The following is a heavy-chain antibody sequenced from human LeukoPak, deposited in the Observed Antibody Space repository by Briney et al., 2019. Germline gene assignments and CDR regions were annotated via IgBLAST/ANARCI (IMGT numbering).Heavy chain of an antibody. CDR3: AKANAQNYYDILTGYFGFDY. D-gene: IGHD3-9*01. V-gene: IGHV3-23*01. CDR2: ISGSGGST. Sequence: SGGTLRLSCAASGFTFSSYGMSWVRQAPGKGLEWVSAISGSGGSTYYADSVKGRFTISRDNSKNTLYLQMNSLRAEDTAVYYCAKANAQNYYDILTGYFGFDYWGQGTLVTVSS. J-gene: IGHJ4*02. CDR1: GFTFSSYG.